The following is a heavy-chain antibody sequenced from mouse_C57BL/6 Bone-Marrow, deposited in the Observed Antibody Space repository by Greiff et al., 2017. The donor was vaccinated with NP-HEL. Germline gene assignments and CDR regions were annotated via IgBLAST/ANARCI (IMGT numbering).Heavy chain of an antibody. V-gene: IGHV3-6*01. CDR3: AREDLYYYGSTPWFAY. CDR2: ISYDGSN. CDR1: GYSITSGYY. D-gene: IGHD1-1*01. J-gene: IGHJ3*01. Sequence: EVKLMESGPGLVKPSQSLSLTCSVTGYSITSGYYWNWIRQFPGNKLEWMGYISYDGSNNYNPSLKNRISITRDTSKNQFFLKLNSVTTEDTATYYCAREDLYYYGSTPWFAYWGQGTLVTVSA.